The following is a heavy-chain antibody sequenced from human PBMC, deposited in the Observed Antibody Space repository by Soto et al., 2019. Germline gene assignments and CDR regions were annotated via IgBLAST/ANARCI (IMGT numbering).Heavy chain of an antibody. CDR2: IHASGNT. CDR3: ARTPGWYFDV. CDR1: GGYISTYY. Sequence: SETLSLTCNVSGGYISTYYWSWIRQPAGKGLEWIGRIHASGNTDYNPSLKSRVTMSVDTSKNQFSLRLTSLTAADTAVYYCARTPGWYFDVWGQGTLVTVS. J-gene: IGHJ4*02. D-gene: IGHD6-19*01. V-gene: IGHV4-4*07.